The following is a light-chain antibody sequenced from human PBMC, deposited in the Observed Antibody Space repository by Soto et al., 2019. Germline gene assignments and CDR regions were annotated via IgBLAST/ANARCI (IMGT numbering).Light chain of an antibody. V-gene: IGLV2-14*01. CDR3: SSYTISSTLVV. J-gene: IGLJ2*01. Sequence: QSALTQPASVSGSPGQSITISCTGTSSDVGGYNYVSWYQKHPGKAPKVMIYEVSHRPSGVSDRFSSSKSGNTASLTISGLQAEDEADYYCSSYTISSTLVVFGGGTKLTVL. CDR2: EVS. CDR1: SSDVGGYNY.